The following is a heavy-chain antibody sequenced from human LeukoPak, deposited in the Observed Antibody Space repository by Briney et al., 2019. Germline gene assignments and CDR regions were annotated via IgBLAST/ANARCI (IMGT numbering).Heavy chain of an antibody. V-gene: IGHV1-8*01. J-gene: IGHJ5*02. Sequence: ASVKVSCKASGYTFTSYDINWVRQAPGQGLEWMGGMNPNSGNTGYAQKFQGRVTMTRNTSISTAYMELSSLRSEDAAVYYCARGSDYDYVWGSYRSNWFDPWGQGTLVTVSS. CDR1: GYTFTSYD. CDR2: MNPNSGNT. D-gene: IGHD3-16*02. CDR3: ARGSDYDYVWGSYRSNWFDP.